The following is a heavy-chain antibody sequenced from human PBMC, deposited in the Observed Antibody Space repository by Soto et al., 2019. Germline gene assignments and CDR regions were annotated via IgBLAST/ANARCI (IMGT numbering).Heavy chain of an antibody. J-gene: IGHJ4*02. V-gene: IGHV3-74*01. D-gene: IGHD6-13*01. CDR3: ARGVAAAGRWLVNY. Sequence: EVQLVESGGGLVQPGGSLRLSCAASGFTFSSYWMNWVREAPGKGLVWVSRINSDGSSTSYADSVKGRFTISRDNAKNTLYLQMNSLRAEDTAVYYCARGVAAAGRWLVNYWGQGTLVTVSS. CDR2: INSDGSST. CDR1: GFTFSSYW.